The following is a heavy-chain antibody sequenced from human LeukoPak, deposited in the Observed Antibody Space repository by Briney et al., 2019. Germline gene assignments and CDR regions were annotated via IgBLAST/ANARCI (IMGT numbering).Heavy chain of an antibody. Sequence: GGSLRLSCAPSGFTFSSYAMSWVRQAPGKGREWVSAITGSGGSTYYADSVKGRFTISRENYKNTLYLQMNSLRAEDTAVYYCAKFGYEDPWGQGTLVTVSS. CDR2: ITGSGGST. CDR3: AKFGYEDP. J-gene: IGHJ5*02. D-gene: IGHD5-12*01. V-gene: IGHV3-23*01. CDR1: GFTFSSYA.